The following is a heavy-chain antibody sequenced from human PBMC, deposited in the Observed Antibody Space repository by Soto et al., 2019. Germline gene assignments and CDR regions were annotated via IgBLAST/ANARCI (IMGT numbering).Heavy chain of an antibody. CDR3: ARAHSSWYGDY. CDR1: GFTASSNY. D-gene: IGHD6-13*01. CDR2: IYSGGST. J-gene: IGHJ4*02. V-gene: IGHV3-53*01. Sequence: GGSLRLSCAASGFTASSNYMSWVRQAPGKGLEWVSVIYSGGSTYYADSVKGRFTISRDNSKNTLYLQMNSLRAEDTAVYYCARAHSSWYGDYWGQGTLVTVSS.